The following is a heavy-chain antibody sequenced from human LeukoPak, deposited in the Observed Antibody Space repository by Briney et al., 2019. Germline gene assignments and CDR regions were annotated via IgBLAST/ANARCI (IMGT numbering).Heavy chain of an antibody. Sequence: SETLSLTCAVSGYSISSGYYWGWIRQPPGKGLEWIGSIYHSGSTYYNPSLKSRVTISVDTSKNQFSLKLSSVTAADTAVYYSARHFVQLERRAHYYMDVWGKGTTVTVSS. CDR1: GYSISSGYY. V-gene: IGHV4-38-2*01. D-gene: IGHD1-1*01. CDR3: ARHFVQLERRAHYYMDV. CDR2: IYHSGST. J-gene: IGHJ6*03.